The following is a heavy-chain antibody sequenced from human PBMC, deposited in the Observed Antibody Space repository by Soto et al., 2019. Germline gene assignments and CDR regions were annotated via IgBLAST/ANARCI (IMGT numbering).Heavy chain of an antibody. J-gene: IGHJ4*02. D-gene: IGHD1-1*01. CDR2: IYYSGST. V-gene: IGHV4-59*01. CDR3: ARYDAGMGNYFDY. CDR1: GGSISXXY. Sequence: SETXSLXXTVSGGSISXXYXXXXXXPPGKGLEWIGYIYYSGSTNYNPSLKSRVTISVDTSKNQFSLKLSSVTAADTAVYYCARYDAGMGNYFDYWGQGTLVTVSS.